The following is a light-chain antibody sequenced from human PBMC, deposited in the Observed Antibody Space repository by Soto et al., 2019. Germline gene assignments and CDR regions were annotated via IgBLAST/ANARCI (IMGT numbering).Light chain of an antibody. J-gene: IGKJ4*01. CDR1: ETVKKNS. CDR2: GAS. CDR3: QQYAFSPLT. Sequence: EIVLTQSPGSVSLSPGERATLSCRASETVKKNSLAWYQQKPGQAPRLLIYGASRRATGIPDSFSGSGSETDFIPTIASLEPDSSAVYYCQQYAFSPLTFGGGTKVEI. V-gene: IGKV3-20*01.